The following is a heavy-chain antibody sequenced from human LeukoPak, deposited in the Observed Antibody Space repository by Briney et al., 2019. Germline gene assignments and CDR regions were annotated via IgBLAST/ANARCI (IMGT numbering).Heavy chain of an antibody. V-gene: IGHV6-1*01. Sequence: SQTLSLTCAISGDSVSSNSAAWNWIRQSPSRGLEWLGRTYYRPKWYYDYAVAVKSRISINSDTSKNQFSLQLSSVTPEDTAVYYCARDPVGGSTIFDYWGQGTLVTVSS. CDR1: GDSVSSNSAA. CDR2: TYYRPKWYY. CDR3: ARDPVGGSTIFDY. D-gene: IGHD1-26*01. J-gene: IGHJ4*02.